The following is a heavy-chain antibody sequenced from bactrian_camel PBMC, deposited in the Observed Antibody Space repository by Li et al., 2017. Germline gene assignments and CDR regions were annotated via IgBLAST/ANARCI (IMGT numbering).Heavy chain of an antibody. D-gene: IGHD2*01. CDR2: IYSDGSTT. J-gene: IGHJ4*01. Sequence: QLVESGGGSVQPGGSLGLSWAASGFIFRTYYMSWVRQAPGKGLEWVSSIYSDGSTTYYADSVKGRFTISRDHAENTVYLQMNSLKSEDTAVYFCASAAFGYQESALRYWGQGTQVTVS. CDR3: ASAAFGYQESALRY. CDR1: GFIFRTYY. V-gene: IGHV3-2*01.